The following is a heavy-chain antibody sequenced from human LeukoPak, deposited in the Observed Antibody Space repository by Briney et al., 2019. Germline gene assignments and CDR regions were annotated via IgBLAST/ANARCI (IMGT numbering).Heavy chain of an antibody. CDR2: IWYDGSNK. CDR3: ARDKYWGLYYYYYYYMDV. Sequence: GGSLSLSCAASGFTFSSYGMHWVRQAPGKGLEWVAVIWYDGSNKYYADSVKGRFTISRDNSKNTLYLQMNSLRAEDTAVYYCARDKYWGLYYYYYYYMDVWGKGTTVTVSS. D-gene: IGHD7-27*01. CDR1: GFTFSSYG. V-gene: IGHV3-33*01. J-gene: IGHJ6*03.